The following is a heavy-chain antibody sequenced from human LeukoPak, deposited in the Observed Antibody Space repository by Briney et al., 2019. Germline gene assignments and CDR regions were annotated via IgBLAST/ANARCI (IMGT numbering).Heavy chain of an antibody. CDR1: GDSVSSNSAA. J-gene: IGHJ4*02. V-gene: IGHV6-1*01. CDR2: TYYRSKWYN. D-gene: IGHD2-2*01. CDR3: ARVRYCSTNRCYDREFDN. Sequence: SQTLSLTCAISGDSVSSNSAAWNWIRQSPSRGLEWLGRTYYRSKWYNDYAVSVKSRITINPDTSKNQFSLQLNSVTPEDTAVYYCARVRYCSTNRCYDREFDNWGQGTLVTVSS.